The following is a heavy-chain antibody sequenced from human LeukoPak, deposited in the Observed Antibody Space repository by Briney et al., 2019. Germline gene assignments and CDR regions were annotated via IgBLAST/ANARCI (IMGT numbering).Heavy chain of an antibody. CDR3: ASANTILLDYYYYYYMDV. CDR1: GFTFTTYS. D-gene: IGHD3-3*01. J-gene: IGHJ6*03. V-gene: IGHV3-21*01. CDR2: IDNSGTYI. Sequence: NPGGSLRLSCTASGFTFTTYSMDWVRQAPGKGLEWVSSIDNSGTYIYYADSVKGRFTISRDNSKNSLYLQMNSLRAEDTAVYYCASANTILLDYYYYYYMDVWGKGTTVTVSS.